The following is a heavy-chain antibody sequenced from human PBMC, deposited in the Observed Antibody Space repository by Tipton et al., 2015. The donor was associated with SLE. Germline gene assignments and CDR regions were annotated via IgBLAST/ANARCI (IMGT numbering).Heavy chain of an antibody. CDR2: IRYDGSNK. CDR3: AREEWELPGYFDY. Sequence: SLRLSCAASGFTFSSYGMHWVRQAPGKGLEWVAFIRYDGSNKYYADSVKGRFTISRDNSKNTLYLQMNSLRAEDTAVYYCAREEWELPGYFDYWGQGTLVTVSS. J-gene: IGHJ4*02. CDR1: GFTFSSYG. V-gene: IGHV3-30*02. D-gene: IGHD1-26*01.